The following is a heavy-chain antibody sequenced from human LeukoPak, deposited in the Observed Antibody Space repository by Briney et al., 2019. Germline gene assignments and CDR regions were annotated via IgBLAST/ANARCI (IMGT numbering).Heavy chain of an antibody. CDR1: GFTFSSYA. Sequence: PGGSLRLSCAVSGFTFSSYAINWVRQAPGQGLEWVSYISSSSRTIHYADSVKGRFTICRDNAKNSLYLQMDSLRAEDTAVYYCARDTHYYGWGSPAFNIWGQGTMVTVSS. CDR2: ISSSSRTI. V-gene: IGHV3-48*01. D-gene: IGHD3-10*01. J-gene: IGHJ3*02. CDR3: ARDTHYYGWGSPAFNI.